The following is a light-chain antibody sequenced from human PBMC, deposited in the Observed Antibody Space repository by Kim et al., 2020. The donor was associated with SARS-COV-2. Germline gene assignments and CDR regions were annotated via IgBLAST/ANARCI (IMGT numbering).Light chain of an antibody. CDR2: DVS. CDR3: CSYAGSYTYV. CDR1: SSDVGGYNV. V-gene: IGLV2-11*01. J-gene: IGLJ1*01. Sequence: GKSVTIFCTETSSDVGGYNVVSWYQQQPGKAPNLMIYDVSRRPSGVPDRFSGSKSGNTASLTISGLQAEDEADYYCCSYAGSYTYVFGTGTKVTVL.